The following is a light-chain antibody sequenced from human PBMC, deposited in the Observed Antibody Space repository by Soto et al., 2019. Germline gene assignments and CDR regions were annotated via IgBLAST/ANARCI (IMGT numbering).Light chain of an antibody. CDR1: SSDVGGYNY. J-gene: IGLJ2*01. CDR3: SSYAGSLVV. CDR2: EVS. V-gene: IGLV2-8*01. Sequence: QSALTQPPSASGSPGQSVTTSCTGTSSDVGGYNYVSWYQQHPGKAPKLMIYEVSKRPSGVPDRFSGSKSGNTASLTVSGLQAEDEADYYCSSYAGSLVVFGGGTKLTVL.